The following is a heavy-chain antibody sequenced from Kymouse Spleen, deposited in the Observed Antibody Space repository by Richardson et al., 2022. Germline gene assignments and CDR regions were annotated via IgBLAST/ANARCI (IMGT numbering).Heavy chain of an antibody. J-gene: IGHJ4*02. D-gene: IGHD1-7*01. CDR2: ISYDGSNK. Sequence: QVQLVESGGGVVQPGRSLRLSCAASGFTFSSYGMHWVRQAPGKGLEWVAVISYDGSNKYYADSVKGRFTISRDNSKNTLYLQMNSLRAEDTAVYYCAKGSALGITGTTFAGTTFDYWGQGTLVTVSS. CDR1: GFTFSSYG. V-gene: IGHV3-30*18. CDR3: AKGSALGITGTTFAGTTFDY.